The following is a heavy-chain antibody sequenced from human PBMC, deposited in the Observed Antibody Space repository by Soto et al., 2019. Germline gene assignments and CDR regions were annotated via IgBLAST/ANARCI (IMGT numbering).Heavy chain of an antibody. Sequence: EVQLVESGGGLVQPGGSLKLSCAASGFTFSDSAMHWVRQASGKGLEWVGRVRSKVNSYATAYAASAKGRFTISRDDSKNTAYLQMNSLKTEDTAVYYCTRRRDWTAVDPLDYWGQGTLVTVSS. CDR1: GFTFSDSA. CDR2: VRSKVNSYAT. CDR3: TRRRDWTAVDPLDY. V-gene: IGHV3-73*02. J-gene: IGHJ4*02. D-gene: IGHD5-18*01.